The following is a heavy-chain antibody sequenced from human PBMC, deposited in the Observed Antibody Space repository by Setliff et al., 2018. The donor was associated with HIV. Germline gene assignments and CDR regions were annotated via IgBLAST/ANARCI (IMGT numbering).Heavy chain of an antibody. CDR2: INPKSGDT. V-gene: IGHV1-2*02. CDR3: VRDPRFSGYAQAFDF. CDR1: GYTFTDYY. Sequence: ASVKVSCKASGYTFTDYYVHWVRQAPGQGLEWVGCINPKSGDTNCAQTFQDRVHQRRTRDTSISTAYMELDRLGSDDTAVYYCVRDPRFSGYAQAFDFWGQGSQVTVSS. D-gene: IGHD5-12*01. J-gene: IGHJ4*02.